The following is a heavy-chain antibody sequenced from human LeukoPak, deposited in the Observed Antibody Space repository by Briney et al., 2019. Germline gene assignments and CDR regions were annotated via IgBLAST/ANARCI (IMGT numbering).Heavy chain of an antibody. CDR2: ISYDGSNK. V-gene: IGHV3-30*03. J-gene: IGHJ4*02. CDR3: AREGAVAGFDY. Sequence: GGSLRLSCAASGFTVSDTYMSWVRQAPGKGLEWVAVISYDGSNKYYADSVKGRFTISRDNSKNTLYLQMNSLRAEDTAVYYCAREGAVAGFDYWGQGTLVTVSS. CDR1: GFTVSDTY. D-gene: IGHD6-19*01.